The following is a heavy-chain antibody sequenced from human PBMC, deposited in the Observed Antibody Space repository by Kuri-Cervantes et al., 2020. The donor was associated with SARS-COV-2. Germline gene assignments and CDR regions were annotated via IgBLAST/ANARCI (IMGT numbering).Heavy chain of an antibody. Sequence: GGSLRLPCPASGFTFSSYGMHWVRQAPGKGLEWVAFIRYDGSNKYYADSVKGRFTISRDNSKNTMYLQMNSLRAEDTAVYYCARANGGSYRGWFDPWGQGTLVTVSS. CDR3: ARANGGSYRGWFDP. CDR1: GFTFSSYG. V-gene: IGHV3-30*02. CDR2: IRYDGSNK. D-gene: IGHD1-26*01. J-gene: IGHJ5*02.